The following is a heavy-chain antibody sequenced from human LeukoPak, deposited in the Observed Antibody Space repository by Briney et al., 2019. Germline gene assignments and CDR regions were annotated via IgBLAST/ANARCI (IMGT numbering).Heavy chain of an antibody. Sequence: SVKVSCKASGGTFRSYAISWVRQAPGQGLEWMGGIIPIFGTANYAQKFQGRVTITADESTSTAYMELSSLGSEDTAVYYCARGEESPDWFDPWGQGTLVTVSS. CDR3: ARGEESPDWFDP. V-gene: IGHV1-69*13. J-gene: IGHJ5*02. CDR2: IIPIFGTA. CDR1: GGTFRSYA.